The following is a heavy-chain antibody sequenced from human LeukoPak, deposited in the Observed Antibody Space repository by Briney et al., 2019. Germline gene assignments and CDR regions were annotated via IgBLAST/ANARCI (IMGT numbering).Heavy chain of an antibody. CDR1: GFTFGIYE. V-gene: IGHV3-48*03. D-gene: IGHD1-26*01. Sequence: GGSLRLSCAASGFTFGIYEMNWVRQAPGKGLEWVSYTSNSDTTRYYADSAKGRFTISRDNVKNSLYLQMNSLRAEDTAVYYCARGGGSYPFFDYWGQGTLVTVSS. CDR2: TSNSDTTR. J-gene: IGHJ4*02. CDR3: ARGGGSYPFFDY.